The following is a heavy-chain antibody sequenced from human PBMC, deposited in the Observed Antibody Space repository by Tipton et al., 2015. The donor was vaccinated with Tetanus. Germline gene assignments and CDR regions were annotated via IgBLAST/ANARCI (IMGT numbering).Heavy chain of an antibody. CDR3: AREADCSGGSCFSGDFDN. V-gene: IGHV3-33*01. J-gene: IGHJ4*02. CDR2: VWYDGSKQ. Sequence: SGFTFNGYGMHWVRQAPGKGLEWLALVWYDGSKQYYADSVKGRFTISRDNSKDTLYLQMNSLRAEDTAVYYCAREADCSGGSCFSGDFDNWGQGTQVTVSS. D-gene: IGHD2-15*01. CDR1: GFTFNGYG.